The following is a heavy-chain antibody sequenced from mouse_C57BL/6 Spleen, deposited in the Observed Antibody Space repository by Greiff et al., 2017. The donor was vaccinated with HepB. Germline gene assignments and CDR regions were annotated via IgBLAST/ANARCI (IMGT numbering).Heavy chain of an antibody. CDR1: GYTFTSYW. J-gene: IGHJ4*01. D-gene: IGHD2-3*01. Sequence: QVQLKQPGAELVMPGASVKLSCKASGYTFTSYWMHWVKQRPGQGLEWIGEIDPSDSYTNYNQKFKGKSTLTVDKSSSTAYMQLSSLTSEDSAVYYCARRWLLGTYAMDYWGQGTSVTVSS. V-gene: IGHV1-69*01. CDR2: IDPSDSYT. CDR3: ARRWLLGTYAMDY.